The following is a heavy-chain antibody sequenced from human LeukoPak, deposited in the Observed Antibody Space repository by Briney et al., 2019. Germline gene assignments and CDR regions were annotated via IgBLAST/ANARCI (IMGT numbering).Heavy chain of an antibody. J-gene: IGHJ1*01. Sequence: SGTLSLTCAVSGGSIVSSDWWSWVRQPPGKGLEWIGDIYESGSTYYNPSLKSRVTIAVDTSKNQFSLKLSSVTAADAAVYYCARHSWGLPPAEYFQHWGQGTLVTVSS. CDR3: ARHSWGLPPAEYFQH. CDR2: IYESGST. CDR1: GGSIVSSDW. D-gene: IGHD3-16*01. V-gene: IGHV4-4*02.